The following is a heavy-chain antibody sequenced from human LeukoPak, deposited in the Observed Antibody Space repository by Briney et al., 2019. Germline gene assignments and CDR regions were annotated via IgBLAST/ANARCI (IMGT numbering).Heavy chain of an antibody. CDR2: IYTSGST. CDR3: ARELKYYYDSSGYYSYYFDY. Sequence: SETLSLTCTVSGGSISSYYWSWIRQPAGKGLEWNGRIYTSGSTNYNPSLKSRVTMSVDTSKNQFSLKLSSVTAADTAVYYCARELKYYYDSSGYYSYYFDYWGQGTPVTVSS. CDR1: GGSISSYY. V-gene: IGHV4-4*07. J-gene: IGHJ4*02. D-gene: IGHD3-22*01.